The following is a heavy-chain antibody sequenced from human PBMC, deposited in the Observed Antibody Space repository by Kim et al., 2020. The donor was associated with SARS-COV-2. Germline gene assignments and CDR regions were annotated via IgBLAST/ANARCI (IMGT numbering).Heavy chain of an antibody. CDR3: AHSTRNYYYDSSGYVFDY. CDR1: GFSLSTSGVG. J-gene: IGHJ4*02. CDR2: IYWDDDK. D-gene: IGHD3-22*01. V-gene: IGHV2-5*02. Sequence: SGPTLVKPTQTLTLTCTFSGFSLSTSGVGVGWIRQPPGKALEWLALIYWDDDKRYSPSLKSRLTITKDTSKNQVVLTMTNMAPVDTATYYCAHSTRNYYYDSSGYVFDYWGQGTLVTVSS.